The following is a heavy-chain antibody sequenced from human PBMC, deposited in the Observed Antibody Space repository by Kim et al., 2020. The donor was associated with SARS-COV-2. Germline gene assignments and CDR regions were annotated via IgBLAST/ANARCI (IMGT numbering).Heavy chain of an antibody. J-gene: IGHJ4*02. CDR1: GGTFSSYA. V-gene: IGHV1-69*13. Sequence: SVKVSCKASGGTFSSYAISWVRQAPGQGLEWMGGIIPIFGTANYAQKFQGRVTITADESTSTAYMELSSLRSEDTAVYYCASWVPGGGDCYSCRAGGFAYWGQGTLVTVSS. CDR3: ASWVPGGGDCYSCRAGGFAY. CDR2: IIPIFGTA. D-gene: IGHD2-21*01.